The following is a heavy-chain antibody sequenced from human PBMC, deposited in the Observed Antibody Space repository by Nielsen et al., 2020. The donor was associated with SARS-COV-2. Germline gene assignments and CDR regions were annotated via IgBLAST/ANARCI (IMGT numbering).Heavy chain of an antibody. D-gene: IGHD4-11*01. CDR3: ARFMTTVTTETFDY. CDR2: ISYGGDNE. J-gene: IGHJ4*02. V-gene: IGHV3-30-3*01. Sequence: GESLKISCAASGFTFSKFPMHWVRQAPGKGLEWLAIISYGGDNEHYADSVKGRFTVSRDNSKNTLYLQMHSLRAEDTAIYYCARFMTTVTTETFDYWGQGTLVTVSS. CDR1: GFTFSKFP.